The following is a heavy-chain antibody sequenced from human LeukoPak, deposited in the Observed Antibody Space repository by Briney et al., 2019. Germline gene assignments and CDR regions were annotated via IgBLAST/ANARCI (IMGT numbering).Heavy chain of an antibody. Sequence: GSLKVSCKASGYTFTNYYIHWVRQAPGQGLEWMGILSASGGTTIYTEKFQGRVTMTRDTSTSTVYMEMSSLTSEDTAVFYCARNRIPMVRGVTFDAFDIWGQGTRVT. CDR1: GYTFTNYY. J-gene: IGHJ3*02. CDR2: LSASGGTT. D-gene: IGHD3-10*01. V-gene: IGHV1-46*01. CDR3: ARNRIPMVRGVTFDAFDI.